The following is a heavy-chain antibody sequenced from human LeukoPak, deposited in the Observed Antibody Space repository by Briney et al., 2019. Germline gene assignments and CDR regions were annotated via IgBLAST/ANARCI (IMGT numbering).Heavy chain of an antibody. J-gene: IGHJ6*03. V-gene: IGHV1-69*13. D-gene: IGHD4-17*01. CDR3: AMNYGDLSYYYYYMDV. CDR2: IIPIFGTA. CDR1: GGTFSSYA. Sequence: SVKVSCKASGGTFSSYAISWVRQAPGQGLEWMGGIIPIFGTANYAQKFQGRVTITADESTSTAYMELSSLRSEDTAVYYCAMNYGDLSYYYYYMDVWGKGTTVTVSS.